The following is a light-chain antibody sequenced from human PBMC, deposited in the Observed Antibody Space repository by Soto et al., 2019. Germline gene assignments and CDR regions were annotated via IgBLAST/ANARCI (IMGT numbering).Light chain of an antibody. CDR1: QAIGYS. V-gene: IGKV1-39*01. Sequence: DIQMTQTPSSLSASVGDSVTITCRASQAIGYSLTWYQQIPGKAPKLLIYAASSLQSGVPSRFSGSGSRTDFTLTISSLQPEDFATYYCQQSYSTRWTFGQGTKVDIK. CDR2: AAS. CDR3: QQSYSTRWT. J-gene: IGKJ1*01.